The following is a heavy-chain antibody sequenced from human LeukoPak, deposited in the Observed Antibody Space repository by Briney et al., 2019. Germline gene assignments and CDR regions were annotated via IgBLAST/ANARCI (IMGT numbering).Heavy chain of an antibody. Sequence: PSQTLCLTCAASGGTISSGGWSWSWIRQPPGKAPAWIGYIYDSGNTYYNPSHKSRVTTSVDRSKNQFSLKLSSVTAADTAVYYCARGGMTTIPADINWFDPWGQGTLVTVSS. CDR2: IYDSGNT. CDR3: ARGGMTTIPADINWFDP. J-gene: IGHJ5*02. V-gene: IGHV4-30-2*01. CDR1: GGTISSGGWS. D-gene: IGHD5-24*01.